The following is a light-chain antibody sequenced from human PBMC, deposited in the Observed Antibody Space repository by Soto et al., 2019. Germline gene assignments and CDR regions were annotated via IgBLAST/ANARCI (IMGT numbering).Light chain of an antibody. CDR3: QHFGNSLWT. CDR2: GAS. CDR1: QSISSK. V-gene: IGKV3-15*01. J-gene: IGKJ1*01. Sequence: EIVMTQSPATLSVSPGERATLSCRASQSISSKLAWYQQKPGQAPRLLIYGASTRATGIPARFSGSGSGTDFTLTISGLEPEDFAVYYCQHFGNSLWTFGQGTKVEI.